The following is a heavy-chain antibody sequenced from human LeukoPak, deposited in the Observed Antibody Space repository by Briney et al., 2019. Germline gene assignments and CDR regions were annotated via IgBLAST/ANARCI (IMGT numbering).Heavy chain of an antibody. CDR2: ITRSSYI. D-gene: IGHD3-9*01. CDR3: AKKLTGYYSPFDY. J-gene: IGHJ4*02. V-gene: IGHV3-21*01. CDR1: GFTFSTYS. Sequence: GGSLRLSCAASGFTFSTYSMNWVRQAPGKGLEWVSSITRSSYIYYADSVKGRFTISRDNAKNSLYLQMNSLRAEDTAVYYCAKKLTGYYSPFDYWGQGTLVTVSS.